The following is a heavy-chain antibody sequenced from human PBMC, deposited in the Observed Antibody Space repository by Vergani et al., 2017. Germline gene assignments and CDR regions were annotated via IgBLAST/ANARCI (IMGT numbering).Heavy chain of an antibody. CDR1: GFTFSSYG. Sequence: QVQLVESGGGVVQPGRSLRLSCAASGFTFSSYGMHWVRQAPGKGLEWVAVIWYDGSNKYYADSVKGRFTISRDNSKNTLYLQMNSLRAEDTAVYYCARDPHQFLEWFLGPNDAFDIWGQGTMVTVSS. D-gene: IGHD3-3*01. V-gene: IGHV3-33*01. CDR2: IWYDGSNK. CDR3: ARDPHQFLEWFLGPNDAFDI. J-gene: IGHJ3*02.